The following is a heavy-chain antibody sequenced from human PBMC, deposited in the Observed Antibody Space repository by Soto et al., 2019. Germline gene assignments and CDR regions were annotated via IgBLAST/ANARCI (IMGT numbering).Heavy chain of an antibody. CDR1: GGSIGTYY. V-gene: IGHV4-4*07. CDR2: VYTSGSA. CDR3: ARVRRTEGALPLGAFDI. D-gene: IGHD1-26*01. J-gene: IGHJ3*02. Sequence: QVKLQESGPGLVKPSEILSLTCNVSGGSIGTYYWSWIRQPAGKGLEWIGRVYTSGSANYNPSLKSRVTMSVHASKTQFSLNLSSVTAADTAVYYCARVRRTEGALPLGAFDIWGQGTMVTVSS.